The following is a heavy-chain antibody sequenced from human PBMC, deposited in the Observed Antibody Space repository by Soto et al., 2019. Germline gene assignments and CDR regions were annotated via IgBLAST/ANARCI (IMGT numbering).Heavy chain of an antibody. Sequence: SETLSITSTVSGDSINYYYWSWIRQPRGKGLDWIGYIFYSGATNYSPSLKSRATLSVDTSKNQFSLTLNSVTDADTAVYYCARLHPINLPGLSYAYHYIGVWGKGTTVTVSS. V-gene: IGHV4-59*08. CDR1: GDSINYYY. CDR3: ARLHPINLPGLSYAYHYIGV. J-gene: IGHJ6*03. D-gene: IGHD2-8*01. CDR2: IFYSGAT.